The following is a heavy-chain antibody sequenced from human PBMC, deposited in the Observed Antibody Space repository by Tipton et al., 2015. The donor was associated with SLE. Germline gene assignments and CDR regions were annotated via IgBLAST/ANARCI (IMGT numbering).Heavy chain of an antibody. CDR1: GGSISSSY. V-gene: IGHV4-59*01. D-gene: IGHD6-13*01. Sequence: TLSLTCSVSGGSISSSYWSWIRLPPGKGLEWIGYIYYSGSTKYNPSLKSRVTISVDTSKNQFSLKLSSVTAADTAVYYCARQWQQLPTLFDYWGQGTLVTVSS. CDR3: ARQWQQLPTLFDY. J-gene: IGHJ4*02. CDR2: IYYSGST.